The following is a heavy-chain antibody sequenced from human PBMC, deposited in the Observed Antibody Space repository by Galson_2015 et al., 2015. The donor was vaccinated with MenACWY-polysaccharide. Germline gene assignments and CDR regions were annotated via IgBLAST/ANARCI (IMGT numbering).Heavy chain of an antibody. J-gene: IGHJ3*02. Sequence: SLRLSCAASGSRFSNSGMHWVRQAPGKGLEWVAVIQYDGSNEVYADSVKGRFTISRDNSKNTVFLEMNTLGVEDTAVYYCAREGSRIVFHAFDTWGQGTMVTVSS. D-gene: IGHD2-2*01. CDR3: AREGSRIVFHAFDT. CDR2: IQYDGSNE. CDR1: GSRFSNSG. V-gene: IGHV3-33*01.